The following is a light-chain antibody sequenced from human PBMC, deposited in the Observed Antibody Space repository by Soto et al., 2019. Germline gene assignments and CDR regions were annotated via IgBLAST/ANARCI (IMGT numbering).Light chain of an antibody. Sequence: QSVLTQPPSVSGAPGQRVIVSCTGGDSNIGAGYDVHWYQQFPGTAPKLLIYGNTNRPSGVPDRFSGSKSGTSASLAITGLQAEDEANYYCQSYDSSLSGSVVFGGGTKVTVL. CDR3: QSYDSSLSGSVV. J-gene: IGLJ2*01. CDR1: DSNIGAGYD. CDR2: GNT. V-gene: IGLV1-40*01.